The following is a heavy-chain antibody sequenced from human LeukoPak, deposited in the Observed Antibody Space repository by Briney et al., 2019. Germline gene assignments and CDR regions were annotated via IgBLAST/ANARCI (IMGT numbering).Heavy chain of an antibody. CDR1: GVSFSGYY. Sequence: PSETLSLTCAVYGVSFSGYYWNWIRQPPGKGLEWIGEINHSGRTNYNPSLKSRVTISVDTTKNQFSQKLSSVTAADTAVYYCARGLPSLGDYWGQGALVTVSS. V-gene: IGHV4-34*01. CDR3: ARGLPSLGDY. D-gene: IGHD2-2*01. CDR2: INHSGRT. J-gene: IGHJ4*02.